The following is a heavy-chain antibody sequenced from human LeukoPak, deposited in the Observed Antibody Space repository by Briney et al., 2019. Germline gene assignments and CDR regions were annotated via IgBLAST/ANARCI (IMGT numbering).Heavy chain of an antibody. CDR1: GFTFSSYA. J-gene: IGHJ4*02. V-gene: IGHV3-21*01. Sequence: PGGSLRLSCAASGFTFSSYAMSWVRQAPGKGLEWVSSISNSGSYIYYADSVKGRFTISRDNAKNSLYLQMNSLRAEDTAVYYCAIAQFMAIDYWGQGTLVTVSS. D-gene: IGHD5-24*01. CDR2: ISNSGSYI. CDR3: AIAQFMAIDY.